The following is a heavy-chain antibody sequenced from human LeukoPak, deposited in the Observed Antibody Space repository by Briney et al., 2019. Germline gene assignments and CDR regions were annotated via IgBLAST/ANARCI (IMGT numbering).Heavy chain of an antibody. J-gene: IGHJ4*02. Sequence: GGSLRLSCAASGFTVSSNSMSWVRQAPGKGLEWVSIIYSGGSTYYADSVKGRFTISRDNSKNTLYLQMNSLRAEDTAVYYCARGLDGDYVWYYFDYWGRGTLVTVSS. CDR1: GFTVSSNS. CDR3: ARGLDGDYVWYYFDY. D-gene: IGHD4-17*01. V-gene: IGHV3-53*01. CDR2: IYSGGST.